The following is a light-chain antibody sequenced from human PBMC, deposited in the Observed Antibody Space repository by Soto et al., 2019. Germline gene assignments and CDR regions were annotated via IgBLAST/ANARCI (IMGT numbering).Light chain of an antibody. CDR3: LQCSNALT. CDR1: QSVSSY. V-gene: IGKV3-11*01. Sequence: EIVLTQSPATLSLSPGERATLSCRASQSVSSYLAWYQQKPCQAPRLLIYDASNRATGIPARFRGSGSGTDFTLTISSLEPDDFAVYYCLQCSNALTFGQGTRLEIK. CDR2: DAS. J-gene: IGKJ5*01.